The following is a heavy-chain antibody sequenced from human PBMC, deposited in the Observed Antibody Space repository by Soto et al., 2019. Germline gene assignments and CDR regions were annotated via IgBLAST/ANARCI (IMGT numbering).Heavy chain of an antibody. Sequence: QLQLQESGPGLVKPSETLSLTCTVSGGSISTSTYYWGWVRQPPGKGLEWIGTISYSGSTYYNPSSKRRGTLSVDAAKNRFSLKLTSVTAADTAVYFCARLYYAGSPSYPPGYWGQRTLVTVSS. CDR1: GGSISTSTYY. CDR3: ARLYYAGSPSYPPGY. D-gene: IGHD3-22*01. J-gene: IGHJ4*02. V-gene: IGHV4-39*01. CDR2: ISYSGST.